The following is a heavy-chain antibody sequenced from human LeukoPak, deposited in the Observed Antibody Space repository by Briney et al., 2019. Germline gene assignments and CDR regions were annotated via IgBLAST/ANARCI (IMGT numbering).Heavy chain of an antibody. Sequence: GGSLRLSCAASGLTFNNAWMSWVRQAPGEGLGWLGRIKNKTDGVTTDYAAPVKGRLTMSIDDSKSTIYLHINSLKTEDTAVYYCTTFDSWGQGTLVTVSS. V-gene: IGHV3-15*01. CDR1: GLTFNNAW. CDR3: TTFDS. J-gene: IGHJ4*02. CDR2: IKNKTDGVTT.